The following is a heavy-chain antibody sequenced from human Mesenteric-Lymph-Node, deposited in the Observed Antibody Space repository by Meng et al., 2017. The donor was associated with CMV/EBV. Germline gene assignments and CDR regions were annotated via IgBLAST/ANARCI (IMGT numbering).Heavy chain of an antibody. J-gene: IGHJ6*02. CDR2: ISSSSSYI. CDR3: ARDSTSSGRYSYGMDV. Sequence: GESLKISCAASGFTFSSYSMNWVRQAPGKGLEWVSSISSSSSYIYYADSVKGRFTISRDNAKNSLYLQMSSLRAEDTAVFYCARDSTSSGRYSYGMDVWGQGTTVTVSS. V-gene: IGHV3-21*01. D-gene: IGHD6-6*01. CDR1: GFTFSSYS.